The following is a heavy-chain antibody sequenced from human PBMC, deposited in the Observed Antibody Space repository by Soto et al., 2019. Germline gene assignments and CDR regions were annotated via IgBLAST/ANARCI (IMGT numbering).Heavy chain of an antibody. D-gene: IGHD6-13*01. CDR2: INSDGSST. CDR1: GFTFSSYW. V-gene: IGHV3-74*01. Sequence: EVPLVESGGGLVQPGGSLRLSCAASGFTFSSYWMHWVRQAPGKGLVWVSRINSDGSSTSYADSVKGRFTISRDNAKNTLYLQMNSLRAEDTAVYYCARDGAAAGYYYGMDVWGQGTTVTVSS. J-gene: IGHJ6*02. CDR3: ARDGAAAGYYYGMDV.